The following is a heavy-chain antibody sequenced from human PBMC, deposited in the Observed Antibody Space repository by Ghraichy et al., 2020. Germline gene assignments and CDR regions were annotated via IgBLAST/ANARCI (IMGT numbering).Heavy chain of an antibody. CDR3: AKAWYSNYVVDYYYGMDV. CDR2: ISGSGGST. CDR1: GFTFSSYA. J-gene: IGHJ6*02. D-gene: IGHD4-11*01. Sequence: GGSLRLSCAASGFTFSSYAMSWVRQAPGKGLEWVSAISGSGGSTYYADSVKGRFTISRDNSKNTLYLQMNSLRAEDTAVYYCAKAWYSNYVVDYYYGMDVWGQGTTVTVSS. V-gene: IGHV3-23*01.